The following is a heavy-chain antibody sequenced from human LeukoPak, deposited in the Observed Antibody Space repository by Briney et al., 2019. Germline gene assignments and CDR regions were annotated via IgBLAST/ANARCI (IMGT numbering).Heavy chain of an antibody. J-gene: IGHJ3*02. Sequence: SETLSLTCTVSGGSISSGGYYWSWIRQHPGKGLEWIGYIYYSGSTYYNPSLKSRVTISVDTSKNQFSLKLSSVTAADTAVYYCARPGGRWLQSDAFDIWGQGTMVTVSS. CDR2: IYYSGST. D-gene: IGHD5-24*01. CDR1: GGSISSGGYY. V-gene: IGHV4-31*03. CDR3: ARPGGRWLQSDAFDI.